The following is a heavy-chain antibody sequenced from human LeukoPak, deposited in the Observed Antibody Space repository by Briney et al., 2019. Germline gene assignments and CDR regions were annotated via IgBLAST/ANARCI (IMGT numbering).Heavy chain of an antibody. CDR1: GYSISSGYY. D-gene: IGHD3-10*01. V-gene: IGHV4-38-2*02. CDR3: ARAGGPPGYYGSGSYDY. CDR2: IYHSGST. J-gene: IGHJ4*02. Sequence: PSETLSLTCTVSGYSISSGYYWGWIRQPPGKGLEWFGSIYHSGSTYDNPSLKSQVTISVDTPKNQFYLKRSSVTAADTAVYYCARAGGPPGYYGSGSYDYWGQGTLVTVSS.